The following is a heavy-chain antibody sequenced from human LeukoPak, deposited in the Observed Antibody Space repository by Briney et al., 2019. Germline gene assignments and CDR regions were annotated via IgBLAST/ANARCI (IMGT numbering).Heavy chain of an antibody. CDR2: IYYRGST. V-gene: IGHV4-59*01. Sequence: SETLSLTCTVSGGSIRSYYGSWIRQPPGKGLELIGYIYYRGSTNYNPSLKSRVTISVDTSKNQFSLKLSSVTAADTAVYYCARDRGYCSGGSCYFTYYYYGMDVWGQGTTVTVSS. CDR1: GGSIRSYY. J-gene: IGHJ6*02. D-gene: IGHD2-15*01. CDR3: ARDRGYCSGGSCYFTYYYYGMDV.